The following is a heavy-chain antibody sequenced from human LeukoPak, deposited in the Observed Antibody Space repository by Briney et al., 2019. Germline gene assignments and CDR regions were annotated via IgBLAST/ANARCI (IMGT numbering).Heavy chain of an antibody. CDR2: IIPIFGTA. Sequence: SVKVPCKASGGTFSSYAISWVRQAPGQGLEWMGGIIPIFGTANYAQKFQGRVTITADESTSTAYMELSSLRSEDTAVYYCARIIAAAGVDAFDIWGQGTMVTVSS. J-gene: IGHJ3*02. V-gene: IGHV1-69*13. CDR3: ARIIAAAGVDAFDI. CDR1: GGTFSSYA. D-gene: IGHD6-13*01.